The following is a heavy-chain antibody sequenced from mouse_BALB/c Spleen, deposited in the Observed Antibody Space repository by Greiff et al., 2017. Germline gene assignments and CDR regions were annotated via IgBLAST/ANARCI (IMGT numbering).Heavy chain of an antibody. CDR1: GYSITSGYY. V-gene: IGHV3-6*02. D-gene: IGHD1-2*01. CDR2: ISYDGSN. Sequence: VQLQQSGPGLVKPSQSLSLTCSVTGYSITSGYYWNWIRQFPGNKLEWMGYISYDGSNNYNPSLKNRISITRDTSKNQFFLKLNSVTTEDTATYYCARRGYYGYLFDYWGQGTTLTVSS. CDR3: ARRGYYGYLFDY. J-gene: IGHJ2*01.